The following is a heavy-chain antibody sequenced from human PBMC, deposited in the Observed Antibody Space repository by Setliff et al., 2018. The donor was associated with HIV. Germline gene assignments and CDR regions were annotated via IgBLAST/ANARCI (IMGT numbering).Heavy chain of an antibody. V-gene: IGHV4-4*09. CDR1: GDSISTYC. CDR2: IYTSGST. Sequence: PSETLSLTCTVSGDSISTYCWIWIRQPPGKGLEWIGNIYTSGSTNYNPSLKSRVTISVDTSKNQFSLKLSSVTAADTAVYYCAKSVDTTMDDYYYVDIWGTGTTVTVSS. J-gene: IGHJ6*03. D-gene: IGHD5-18*01. CDR3: AKSVDTTMDDYYYVDI.